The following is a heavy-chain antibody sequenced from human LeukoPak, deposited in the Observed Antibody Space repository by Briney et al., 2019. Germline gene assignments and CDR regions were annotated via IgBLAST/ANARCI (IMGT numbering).Heavy chain of an antibody. D-gene: IGHD5-24*01. CDR3: AREEMPTIELDY. CDR1: GYTFTGHY. Sequence: ASVKVSCKASGYTFTGHYMHWLRQAPGQGLECMGWINAYRGATNYAQKFQGSVTMTRDTSISTAYLELTRLTSDDTAVYYCAREEMPTIELDYWGQGTLVTVSS. V-gene: IGHV1-2*02. CDR2: INAYRGAT. J-gene: IGHJ4*02.